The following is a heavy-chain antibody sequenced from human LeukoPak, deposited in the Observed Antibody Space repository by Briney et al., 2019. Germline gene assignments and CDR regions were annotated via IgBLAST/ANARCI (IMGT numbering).Heavy chain of an antibody. J-gene: IGHJ5*02. Sequence: ASVKVSCKASGYTFSDYYMHWVRQAPGQGLEWMGVINPSGGSTRYAQKFQGRVTMTRDMYTSTVDMELSSLRSEDTAVYYCARDGCSSTTNCDENNWFDPWGQGTLVIVSS. CDR1: GYTFSDYY. CDR2: INPSGGST. CDR3: ARDGCSSTTNCDENNWFDP. D-gene: IGHD2/OR15-2a*01. V-gene: IGHV1-46*01.